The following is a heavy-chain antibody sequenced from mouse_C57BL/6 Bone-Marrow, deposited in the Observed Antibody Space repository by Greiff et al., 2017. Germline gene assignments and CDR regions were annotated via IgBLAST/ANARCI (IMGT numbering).Heavy chain of an antibody. CDR3: ARCYDGYYFYAMDY. CDR1: GYTFTNYW. CDR2: IYPGGGYT. Sequence: VKLVESGAELVRPGTSVKMSCKASGYTFTNYWIGWAKQRPGHGLEWIGDIYPGGGYTNYNEKFKGKATLNADKSSSTAYMQFSSLTSEDSAIYYCARCYDGYYFYAMDYWGQGTSVTVSS. J-gene: IGHJ4*01. V-gene: IGHV1-63*01. D-gene: IGHD2-3*01.